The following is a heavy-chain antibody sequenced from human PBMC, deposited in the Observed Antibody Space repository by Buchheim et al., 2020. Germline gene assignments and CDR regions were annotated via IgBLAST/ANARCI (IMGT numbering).Heavy chain of an antibody. D-gene: IGHD2-2*01. CDR2: INHSGST. J-gene: IGHJ5*02. Sequence: QVQLQQWGAGLLKPSETLSLTCAVYGGSFSGYYWSWIRQPPGKGLEWIGEINHSGSTNYNPSLKSRVTISVDTSKNQFSLKLSSVTAADTAVYYCARGRKQDIVVVLAANNWFDPWGQGTL. CDR1: GGSFSGYY. CDR3: ARGRKQDIVVVLAANNWFDP. V-gene: IGHV4-34*01.